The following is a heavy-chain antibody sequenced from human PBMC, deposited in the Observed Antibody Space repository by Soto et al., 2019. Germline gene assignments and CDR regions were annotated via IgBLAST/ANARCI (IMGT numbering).Heavy chain of an antibody. V-gene: IGHV4-30-4*01. J-gene: IGHJ6*02. CDR2: IYYSGST. CDR3: ARGGWGHDSGVVTAPYGMEV. D-gene: IGHD2-21*02. Sequence: SETLSLTCTVSGGSISSGDYYWSWIRQPPGKGLEWIGYIYYSGSTYYNPSLKSRVTISVDTSKNQFSLKLSSVTAADTAVYYCARGGWGHDSGVVTAPYGMEVWGQGTTVTVSS. CDR1: GGSISSGDYY.